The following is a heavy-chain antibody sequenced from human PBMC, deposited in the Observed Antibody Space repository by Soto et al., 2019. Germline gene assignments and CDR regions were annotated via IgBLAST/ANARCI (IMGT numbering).Heavy chain of an antibody. CDR3: GKPPPNYFSARAFDL. D-gene: IGHD3-10*01. J-gene: IGHJ3*01. CDR2: VSGSGSTT. Sequence: GGSLRLSCAASGFTFSNYDMSWVRQAPGKGLEWVSTVSGSGSTTYYADSVKGRFTISRDNSRNTVHLQMDSLKAEDTAVYPFGKPPPNYFSARAFDLWGQGTMVTVSS. V-gene: IGHV3-23*01. CDR1: GFTFSNYD.